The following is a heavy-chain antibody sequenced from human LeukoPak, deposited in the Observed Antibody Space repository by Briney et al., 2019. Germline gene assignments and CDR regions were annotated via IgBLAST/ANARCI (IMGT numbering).Heavy chain of an antibody. CDR3: ARQSLITMVRGVQDAFDI. CDR1: GYSFTSYW. CDR2: IYPGDSDT. D-gene: IGHD3-10*01. J-gene: IGHJ3*02. Sequence: GESLKISCKGSGYSFTSYWIGWVRQMPGKGLEWMGIIYPGDSDTRYSPSFQGQVTISADKSISTAYLQWSSLKASDTAMYYCARQSLITMVRGVQDAFDIWGQGTTVTVSS. V-gene: IGHV5-51*01.